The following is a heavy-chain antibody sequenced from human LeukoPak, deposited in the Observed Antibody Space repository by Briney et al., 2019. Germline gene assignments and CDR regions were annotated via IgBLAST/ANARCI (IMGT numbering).Heavy chain of an antibody. Sequence: GGSLRLSCAASGFTFSCYGMSWVRQAPGKGLEWVSAISGSGGSTYYADSVKGRFTISRDNSKNTLYLQMNSLRAEDTAVYYCAKNIAVAGTDDAFDIWGQGTMVTVSS. V-gene: IGHV3-23*01. CDR3: AKNIAVAGTDDAFDI. D-gene: IGHD6-19*01. J-gene: IGHJ3*02. CDR1: GFTFSCYG. CDR2: ISGSGGST.